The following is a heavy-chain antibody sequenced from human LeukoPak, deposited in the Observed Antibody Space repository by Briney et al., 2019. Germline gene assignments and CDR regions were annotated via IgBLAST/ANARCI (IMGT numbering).Heavy chain of an antibody. Sequence: SQTLSLTCTVSGHSISSSDNYWSWIRQPAGKGLEWIGRISPSGSTIYNPSLKSRVTLSVDTSKNQFSLKLTSVTAADTAIYYCARGSVRLDYWGQGTLVTVSS. CDR2: ISPSGST. J-gene: IGHJ4*02. CDR1: GHSISSSDNY. CDR3: ARGSVRLDY. V-gene: IGHV4-61*02. D-gene: IGHD4-17*01.